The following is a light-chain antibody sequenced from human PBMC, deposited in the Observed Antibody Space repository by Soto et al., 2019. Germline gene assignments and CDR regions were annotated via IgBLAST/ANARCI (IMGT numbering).Light chain of an antibody. CDR2: QDS. CDR3: CSYAVSYPVI. CDR1: KLGDKY. J-gene: IGLJ2*01. V-gene: IGLV3-1*01. Sequence: SYELTQPPSVSVSPGQTASITCSGDKLGDKYACWYQQKPGQSPVLVIYQDSKRPSGIPDRFSGSKSGNTASLTISGLQAEDEADYYCCSYAVSYPVIFGGGTKVTVL.